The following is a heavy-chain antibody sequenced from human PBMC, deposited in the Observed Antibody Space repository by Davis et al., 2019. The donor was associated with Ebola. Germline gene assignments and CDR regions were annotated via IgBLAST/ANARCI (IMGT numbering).Heavy chain of an antibody. Sequence: GESLKISCAASGFTFSSYSMNWVRQAPGKGLEWVSSISSSSIYIYYADSVKCRFTISRDNAKNSLYLQMNSPRAEDTAVYYLASIPVPVDIVALPDYWGQGTLVTVSS. J-gene: IGHJ4*02. V-gene: IGHV3-21*01. D-gene: IGHD5-12*01. CDR1: GFTFSSYS. CDR2: ISSSSIYI. CDR3: ASIPVPVDIVALPDY.